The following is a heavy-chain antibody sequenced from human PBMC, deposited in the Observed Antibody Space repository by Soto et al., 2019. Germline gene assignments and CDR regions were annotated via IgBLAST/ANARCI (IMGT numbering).Heavy chain of an antibody. D-gene: IGHD3-10*02. V-gene: IGHV4-31*03. CDR1: GGSISTGGYY. CDR2: FYYSGST. J-gene: IGHJ4*02. CDR3: ARSVFH. Sequence: QVQLQESGPGLVKPSQTLSLTCHVYGGSISTGGYYCNWIRQHPGKRREWIGYFYYSGSTYYNPPLTGRVTISVNTSKSQFSLKLSSVTAADTAVYYGARSVFHWGQGTLVTVSS.